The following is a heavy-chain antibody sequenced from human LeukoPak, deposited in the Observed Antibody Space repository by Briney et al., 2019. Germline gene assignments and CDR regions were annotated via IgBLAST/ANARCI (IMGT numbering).Heavy chain of an antibody. CDR3: ARAGIVGATSYYNYYGMDV. Sequence: PSETLSLTCTVSGGSISSYYWSWIRQPPGKGLEWIGYIYYSGSTNYNPSLKSRVTISVDTSKNQFSLRLTSVTAADTAVYYCARAGIVGATSYYNYYGMDVWGQGTTVTVSS. CDR1: GGSISSYY. CDR2: IYYSGST. V-gene: IGHV4-59*01. D-gene: IGHD1-26*01. J-gene: IGHJ6*02.